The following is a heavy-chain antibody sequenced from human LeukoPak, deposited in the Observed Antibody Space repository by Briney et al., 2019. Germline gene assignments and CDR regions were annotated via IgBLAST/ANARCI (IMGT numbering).Heavy chain of an antibody. J-gene: IGHJ4*02. CDR3: AEAHPCFDY. V-gene: IGHV3-21*01. CDR2: IGTTSTFI. Sequence: SGGSLRLSCAASGFTFTSYTMNWVRQAPGKGLEWVASIGTTSTFIHYADSVKGRFTISRDIAQDSLFLQMNSRRAEDTSVDHGAEAHPCFDYWGQGVLVTVSS. CDR1: GFTFTSYT.